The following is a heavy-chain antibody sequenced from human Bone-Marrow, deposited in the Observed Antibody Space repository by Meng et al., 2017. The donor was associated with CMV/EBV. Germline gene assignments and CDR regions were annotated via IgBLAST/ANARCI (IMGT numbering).Heavy chain of an antibody. CDR2: ISGYDGNT. V-gene: IGHV1-18*01. CDR3: ARGLTYYDILTLDY. CDR1: GYIFTSYG. D-gene: IGHD3-9*01. J-gene: IGHJ4*02. Sequence: ASVKVSCKASGYIFTSYGFTWVRQAPGQGLQWVGWISGYDGNTNYAQKLQGRVTMTTDTSTSTAYMELRSLRSDDTAVYYCARGLTYYDILTLDYWGQGTLVTVSS.